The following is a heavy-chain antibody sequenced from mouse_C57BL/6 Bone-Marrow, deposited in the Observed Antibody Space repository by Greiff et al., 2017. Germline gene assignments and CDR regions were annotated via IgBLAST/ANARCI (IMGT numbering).Heavy chain of an antibody. CDR1: GYSFTDYN. Sequence: EVQLQQSGPELVEPGASVKISCKASGYSFTDYNMNWVKQSNGKSLEWIGVINPNYGTTSYNQKFKGKATFTVDQSSSTAYMQLNSLTSEDSAVYYCAKGNYSNYEAMDYWGQGTSVTVSS. D-gene: IGHD2-5*01. J-gene: IGHJ4*01. CDR3: AKGNYSNYEAMDY. CDR2: INPNYGTT. V-gene: IGHV1-39*01.